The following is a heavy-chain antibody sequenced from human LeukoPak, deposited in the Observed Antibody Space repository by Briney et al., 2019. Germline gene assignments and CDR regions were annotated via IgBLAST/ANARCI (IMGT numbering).Heavy chain of an antibody. CDR2: IYYSGST. CDR1: DYSISSYY. J-gene: IGHJ6*03. V-gene: IGHV4-59*01. CDR3: ARGPLGYYYYYMDV. Sequence: PSETLSLTCAVSDYSISSYYWSWIRQPPGKGLEWIGYIYYSGSTNYNPSLKSRVTISVDTSKNQFSLKLSSVTAADTAVYYCARGPLGYYYYYMDVWGKGTTVTVSS.